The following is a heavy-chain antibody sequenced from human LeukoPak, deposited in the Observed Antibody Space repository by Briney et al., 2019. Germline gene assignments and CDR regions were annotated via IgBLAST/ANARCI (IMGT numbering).Heavy chain of an antibody. Sequence: ASVKVSCKVSGNTFSTYGISWVRQAPGQGLEWVGWISPDNGNTNYAQNLQGRVTLTADTSTSTAYMELRSLRSDDTAMYYCARLYTSSWYRVDDYWGQGTLVTVSS. J-gene: IGHJ4*02. CDR3: ARLYTSSWYRVDDY. CDR1: GNTFSTYG. V-gene: IGHV1-18*01. CDR2: ISPDNGNT. D-gene: IGHD6-13*01.